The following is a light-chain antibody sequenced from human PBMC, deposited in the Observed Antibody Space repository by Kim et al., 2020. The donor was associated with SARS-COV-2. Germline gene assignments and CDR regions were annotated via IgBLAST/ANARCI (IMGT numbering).Light chain of an antibody. J-gene: IGLJ2*01. V-gene: IGLV3-1*01. CDR1: KLGDKY. Sequence: VSPEQAARIACAGDKLGDKYACSYQKAPGQSPVLVIYQDSKRPSGIPGRFSGSNSRNTATLTISGTQAMDEADYYCQAWDGSTVVFGGGTQLTVL. CDR2: QDS. CDR3: QAWDGSTVV.